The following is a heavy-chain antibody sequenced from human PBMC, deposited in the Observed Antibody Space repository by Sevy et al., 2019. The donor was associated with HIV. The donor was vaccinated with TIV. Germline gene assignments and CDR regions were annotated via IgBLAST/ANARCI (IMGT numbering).Heavy chain of an antibody. CDR2: ISFDGSEH. CDR3: AKDLNNKYEGGGYWVGAFDI. D-gene: IGHD3-22*01. J-gene: IGHJ4*02. V-gene: IGHV3-30*18. CDR1: GFTFSNFG. Sequence: GGSLRLSCAASGFTFSNFGMHWVRQAPGKGLEWVAVISFDGSEHYYADSVKGRLTISRDNSKNTLFLEMKSLRAEDTAAYYSAKDLNNKYEGGGYWVGAFDIGGQGTRVTVSS.